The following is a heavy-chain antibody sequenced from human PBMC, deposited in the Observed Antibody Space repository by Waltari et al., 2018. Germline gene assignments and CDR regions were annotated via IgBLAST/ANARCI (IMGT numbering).Heavy chain of an antibody. J-gene: IGHJ4*02. CDR1: GFSFSHHW. CDR2: INSDGSAT. Sequence: EVQLVESGGGLVQPGGSLRRSCAASGFSFSHHWFHWVRQAPGKGRGWVSCINSDGSATCYADSVKGRFTISRDDAKNTLYLQMNSLRAEDTAVYYCVRGMVRAVGFDFWGQGTLVTVSS. CDR3: VRGMVRAVGFDF. V-gene: IGHV3-74*01. D-gene: IGHD1-26*01.